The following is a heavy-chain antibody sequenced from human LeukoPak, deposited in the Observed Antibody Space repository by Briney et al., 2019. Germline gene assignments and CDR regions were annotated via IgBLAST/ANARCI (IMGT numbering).Heavy chain of an antibody. D-gene: IGHD3-9*01. CDR3: VKVFSRYFDWLVEYYFDY. CDR1: GFTFSSYA. V-gene: IGHV3-64D*06. J-gene: IGHJ4*02. CDR2: ISNNGGNT. Sequence: GGSLRLSCSASGFTFSSYAMHWIRQAPGKGLEYVSAISNNGGNTYYADSVKGRFTISRDNSKNTLYLQMSSLRAEDTAVYYCVKVFSRYFDWLVEYYFDYWGQGTLVTVSS.